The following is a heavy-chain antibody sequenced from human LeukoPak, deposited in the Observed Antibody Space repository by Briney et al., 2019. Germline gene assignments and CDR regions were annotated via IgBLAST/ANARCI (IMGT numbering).Heavy chain of an antibody. D-gene: IGHD3-10*01. J-gene: IGHJ5*02. CDR2: MSNTAST. Sequence: SETLSLTCSVSGGSITSNYWSWIRQPPGKGLEWIGYMSNTASTNYNPSLKSRVTISGDTSKNQFSLKLSSVTAADTAVYYCARGDYGSGSYYNPWGQGTLVTVSS. V-gene: IGHV4-59*01. CDR1: GGSITSNY. CDR3: ARGDYGSGSYYNP.